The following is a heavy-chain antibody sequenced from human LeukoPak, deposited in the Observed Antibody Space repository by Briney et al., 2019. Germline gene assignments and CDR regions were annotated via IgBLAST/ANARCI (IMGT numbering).Heavy chain of an antibody. CDR1: GGSISSGSYY. V-gene: IGHV4-61*02. J-gene: IGHJ3*02. CDR2: IYTSGST. Sequence: SQTQSLTCTVSGGSISSGSYYWSWIRQPAGKGLEWIGRIYTSGSTNYNPSLKSRVTISVDTSKNQFSLKLSSVTAADTAVYYCARHVLIAVAGGRRSAFDIWGQGTMVTVSS. CDR3: ARHVLIAVAGGRRSAFDI. D-gene: IGHD6-19*01.